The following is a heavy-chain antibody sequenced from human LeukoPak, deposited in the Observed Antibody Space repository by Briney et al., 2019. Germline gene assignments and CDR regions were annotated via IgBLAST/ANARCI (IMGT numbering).Heavy chain of an antibody. J-gene: IGHJ3*02. Sequence: SETLSLTCTVSGGSISSSSYYWGWIRQPPGKGLEWIGSIYYSGSTYYNPSLKSRVTISVDTSKNQFSLKLSSVTAADTAVYYCARDLGIVVVVAAPGAFDIWGQGTMVTGSS. CDR1: GGSISSSSYY. D-gene: IGHD2-15*01. V-gene: IGHV4-39*07. CDR2: IYYSGST. CDR3: ARDLGIVVVVAAPGAFDI.